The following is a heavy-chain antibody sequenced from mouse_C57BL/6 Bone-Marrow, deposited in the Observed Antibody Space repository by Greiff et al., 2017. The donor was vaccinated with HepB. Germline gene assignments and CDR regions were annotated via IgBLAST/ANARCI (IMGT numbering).Heavy chain of an antibody. CDR3: TREEEDGYYSYWYFDV. J-gene: IGHJ1*03. CDR1: GYTFTDYE. D-gene: IGHD2-3*01. Sequence: QVQLKQSGAELVRPGASVTLSCKASGYTFTDYEMHWVKQTPVHGLEWIGAIDPETGGTAYNQKCKGKAILTADKSSSTAYMELRSPTSEDSAVDYCTREEEDGYYSYWYFDVWGTGTTVTVSS. CDR2: IDPETGGT. V-gene: IGHV1-15*01.